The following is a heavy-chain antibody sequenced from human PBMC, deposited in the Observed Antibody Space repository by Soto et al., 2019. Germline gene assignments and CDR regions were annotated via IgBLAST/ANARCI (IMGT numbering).Heavy chain of an antibody. CDR2: ISSGSKTI. D-gene: IGHD1-26*01. CDR3: VREDILGARSFDY. V-gene: IGHV3-48*02. Sequence: PGGSLRLSCVASGFTLSGYSVNWVRQAPGKGLEWVSYISSGSKTIYYADSVKGRFTVDRDNAKNSQFLQMNSLRDEDTAVYYCVREDILGARSFDYWGQGTLVTVSS. CDR1: GFTLSGYS. J-gene: IGHJ4*02.